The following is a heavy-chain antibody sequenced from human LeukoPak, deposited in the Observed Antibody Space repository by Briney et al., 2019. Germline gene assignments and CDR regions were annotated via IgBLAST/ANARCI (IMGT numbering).Heavy chain of an antibody. CDR1: GGSFSGYY. CDR2: MNPSGST. V-gene: IGHV4-34*01. Sequence: SETLSLTCAVYGGSFSGYYWTWIRHTPEKGLEWIGEMNPSGSTNYNPSLKSRVTISVDTSKNQFSLKLSSVTAADTAVYYCARGRQDVTMIVVVMTAVSYYLDVWGKGTTVTVSS. J-gene: IGHJ6*03. D-gene: IGHD3-22*01. CDR3: ARGRQDVTMIVVVMTAVSYYLDV.